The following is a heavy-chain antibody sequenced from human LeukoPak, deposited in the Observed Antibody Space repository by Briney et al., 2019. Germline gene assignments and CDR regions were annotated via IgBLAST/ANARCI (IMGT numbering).Heavy chain of an antibody. J-gene: IGHJ5*02. CDR2: IYHSGST. CDR1: GGSISSGGYS. D-gene: IGHD7-27*01. CDR3: ARQPSNWDHAYNWFDP. Sequence: KSSETLSLTCAVSGGSISSGGYSWSWIRQPPGKGLEWIGYIYHSGSTYYNPSLKSRVTISVDTSKNQFSLKLSSVTAADTAVYYCARQPSNWDHAYNWFDPWGQGTLVTVSS. V-gene: IGHV4-30-2*03.